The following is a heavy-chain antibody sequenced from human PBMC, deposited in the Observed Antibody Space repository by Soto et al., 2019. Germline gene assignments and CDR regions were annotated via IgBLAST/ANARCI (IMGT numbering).Heavy chain of an antibody. CDR3: ARDRETGGYYYDSSGPDAFDI. V-gene: IGHV1-69*06. D-gene: IGHD3-22*01. J-gene: IGHJ3*02. CDR2: IIPIFGTA. CDR1: GGTFSSYA. Sequence: GASVKVSCKASGGTFSSYAISWVRQAPGQGLGWMGGIIPIFGTANYAQKFQGRVTITADKSTSTAYMELSSLRSEDTAVYYCARDRETGGYYYDSSGPDAFDIWGQGTMVTVSS.